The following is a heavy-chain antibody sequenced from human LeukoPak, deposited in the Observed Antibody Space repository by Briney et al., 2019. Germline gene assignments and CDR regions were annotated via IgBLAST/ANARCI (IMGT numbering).Heavy chain of an antibody. CDR1: GYTFTSYY. CDR3: ARPVTTESPYYFDY. J-gene: IGHJ4*02. V-gene: IGHV1-46*01. CDR2: INPISSST. D-gene: IGHD4-17*01. Sequence: AAVKVSCKSSGYTFTSYYMHWVRQAPAQGLEWMGIINPISSSTSYAPNFQGTVTITSDTSTSTVYMELSSLRSEDTAVYYCARPVTTESPYYFDYWGQGTLVTVSS.